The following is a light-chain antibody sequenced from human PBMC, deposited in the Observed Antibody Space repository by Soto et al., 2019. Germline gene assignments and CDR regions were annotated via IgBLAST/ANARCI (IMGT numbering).Light chain of an antibody. CDR2: KAS. CDR3: QQYSTYRT. J-gene: IGKJ1*01. CDR1: QSISSW. V-gene: IGKV1-5*03. Sequence: DIQMTQSPSTLSASVGDRVTITCRASQSISSWLAWYQQKPGKAPKLLIYKASSLESGVPSRFSGSYSGTEFTLTISSLQPDDFATYYCQQYSTYRTFGKGTKVDIK.